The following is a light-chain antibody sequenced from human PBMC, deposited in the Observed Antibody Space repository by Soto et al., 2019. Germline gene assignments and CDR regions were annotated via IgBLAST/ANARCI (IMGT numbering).Light chain of an antibody. CDR3: QRYYGNPYT. CDR2: WAS. CDR1: QSVLYSSNNKNY. Sequence: DIVMTQSPDSLAVSLGERATINCKSSQSVLYSSNNKNYLAWYQQKPVQPPKLLIYWASTRESGVPDRFSGSGSGTAVTLTIRTLQAEDVAVYYCQRYYGNPYTFGQGLKLEIK. V-gene: IGKV4-1*01. J-gene: IGKJ2*01.